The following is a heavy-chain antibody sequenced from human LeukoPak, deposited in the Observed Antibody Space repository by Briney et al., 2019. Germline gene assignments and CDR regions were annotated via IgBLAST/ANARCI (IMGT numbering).Heavy chain of an antibody. CDR1: GFTFSSYA. V-gene: IGHV3-23*01. D-gene: IGHD6-13*01. Sequence: GGSLRLSCAASGFTFSSYAMSWVRQAPGEGLEWVSAIGGSGGSTYYADSVKGRFTISRDNSKNTLYLQMNSLRAEDTAVYYCAKGSSSWYENWFDPWGQGTLVTVSS. CDR3: AKGSSSWYENWFDP. J-gene: IGHJ5*02. CDR2: IGGSGGST.